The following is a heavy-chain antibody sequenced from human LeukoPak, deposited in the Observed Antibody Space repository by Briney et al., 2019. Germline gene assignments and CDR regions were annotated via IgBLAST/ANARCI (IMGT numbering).Heavy chain of an antibody. V-gene: IGHV3-23*01. CDR2: ICGSGGSK. J-gene: IGHJ4*02. Sequence: GGSLRLSCAASGFTFSSYAMSWVRQAPGKGLEWVSVICGSGGSKYYADSVKGRFTISRDNSNNTLYLQMNSLRAEDTAVYYCAKLIVGATRNFDYWGQGTLVTVSS. D-gene: IGHD1-26*01. CDR3: AKLIVGATRNFDY. CDR1: GFTFSSYA.